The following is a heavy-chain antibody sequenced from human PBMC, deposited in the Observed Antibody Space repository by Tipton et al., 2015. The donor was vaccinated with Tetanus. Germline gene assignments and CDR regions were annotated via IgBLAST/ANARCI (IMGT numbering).Heavy chain of an antibody. CDR3: ARHPPPVYYGSGSYLDY. CDR1: GGSISSPSYY. J-gene: IGHJ4*02. D-gene: IGHD3-10*01. V-gene: IGHV4-39*01. Sequence: TLSITCTVSGGSISSPSYYWRWIRQHPGKALEWIGSIYYSGSTFYHPSLQSRVTISVDTPKNQFSLRQSSVTAADTAVYFCARHPPPVYYGSGSYLDYWGQGTPVTVSS. CDR2: IYYSGST.